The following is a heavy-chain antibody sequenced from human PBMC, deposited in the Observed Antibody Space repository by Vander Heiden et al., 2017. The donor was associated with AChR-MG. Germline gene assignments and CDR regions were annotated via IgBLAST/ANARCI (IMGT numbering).Heavy chain of an antibody. CDR1: GGTFSSYA. D-gene: IGHD3-22*01. Sequence: QVQLVQSGAEVKKPGSSVTASCKVSGGTFSSYAISWVRQAPGKGLGWMGGIIPIFGTANYAQKFQGRVTITADESTSTAYMELSSLRSEDTAVYYCASNPNYYDSSGYYLRFDYWGQGTLVTVSS. CDR3: ASNPNYYDSSGYYLRFDY. CDR2: IIPIFGTA. J-gene: IGHJ4*02. V-gene: IGHV1-69*01.